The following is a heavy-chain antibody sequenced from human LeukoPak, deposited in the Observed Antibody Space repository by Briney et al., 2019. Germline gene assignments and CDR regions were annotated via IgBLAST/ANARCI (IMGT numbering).Heavy chain of an antibody. V-gene: IGHV3-30-3*01. J-gene: IGHJ4*02. CDR3: ASLTPIAAAGTGY. D-gene: IGHD6-13*01. Sequence: GGSLRLSCAASGFTFSSYAMHWVRQAPGKGLEWVAVISYDGSNKYYADSVKGRFTISRDNSKNTLYLQMNSLRAEGTAVYYCASLTPIAAAGTGYWGQGTLVTVSS. CDR2: ISYDGSNK. CDR1: GFTFSSYA.